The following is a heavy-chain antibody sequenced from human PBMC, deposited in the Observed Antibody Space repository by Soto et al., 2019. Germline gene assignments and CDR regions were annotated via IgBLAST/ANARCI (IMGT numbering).Heavy chain of an antibody. V-gene: IGHV4-31*03. D-gene: IGHD2-8*01. Sequence: QVQLQESGPGLVKPSQTLSLTCTVSGASISSGDYFWSWIRQHPGKDLEWIGYFYYSGSTFYSPSLRRRVTMSVDTSKNQFSLKLSSVTAADTAVYFCARMLTATGFDPWGQGTLVTVST. CDR3: ARMLTATGFDP. CDR1: GASISSGDYF. CDR2: FYYSGST. J-gene: IGHJ5*02.